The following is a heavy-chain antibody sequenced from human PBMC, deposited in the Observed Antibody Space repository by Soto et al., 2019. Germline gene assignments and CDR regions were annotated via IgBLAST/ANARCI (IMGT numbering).Heavy chain of an antibody. D-gene: IGHD4-17*01. Sequence: ASVKVSCKASGGTFSSYAISWVRQAPGQGLEWMGGITPIFGTANYAQKFQGRVTITADESTSTAYMELSSLRSEDTAVYYCARRRGLDYGDFHWGQGTLVTVSS. CDR1: GGTFSSYA. J-gene: IGHJ4*02. V-gene: IGHV1-69*13. CDR3: ARRRGLDYGDFH. CDR2: ITPIFGTA.